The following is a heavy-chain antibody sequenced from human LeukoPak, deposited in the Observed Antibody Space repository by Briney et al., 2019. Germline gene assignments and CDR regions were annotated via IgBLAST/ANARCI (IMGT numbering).Heavy chain of an antibody. CDR2: IFGNGVKT. Sequence: GGSLRLSCAASGFIFSGHSMTWVRQTPGKGLEWVSVIFGNGVKTYYADSLKGRFTISRDNSKSTLYLQMNSLRADDTAVYYCARVGDWSNYFGMDAWGQGTTVSVSS. J-gene: IGHJ6*02. V-gene: IGHV3-23*01. CDR1: GFIFSGHS. D-gene: IGHD3-16*01. CDR3: ARVGDWSNYFGMDA.